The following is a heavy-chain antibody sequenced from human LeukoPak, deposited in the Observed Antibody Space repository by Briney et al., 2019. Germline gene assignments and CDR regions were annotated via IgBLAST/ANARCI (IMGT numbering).Heavy chain of an antibody. CDR1: GGSFSGYY. Sequence: SETLSLTCAVYGGSFSGYYWSGICQPPGKGLEWIGEINHSGSTKYNPSLKSRVTISADTSKNQFSLRLSSVTAADTAVYYCARAEDDFDIWGPGTMVTVSS. V-gene: IGHV4-34*01. J-gene: IGHJ3*02. CDR3: ARAEDDFDI. CDR2: INHSGST.